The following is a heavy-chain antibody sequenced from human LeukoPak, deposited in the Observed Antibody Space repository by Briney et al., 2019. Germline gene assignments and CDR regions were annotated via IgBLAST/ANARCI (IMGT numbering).Heavy chain of an antibody. Sequence: SVKVSCKASGYTFTSYYMHWVRQAPGQGLEWMGGIIPIFGTANYAQKFQGRVTITADESTSTAYMELSSLRSENTAVYYCARDTRLGGSYLGYYGMDVWGQGTTVTVSS. V-gene: IGHV1-69*13. D-gene: IGHD1-26*01. CDR3: ARDTRLGGSYLGYYGMDV. CDR2: IIPIFGTA. CDR1: GYTFTSYY. J-gene: IGHJ6*02.